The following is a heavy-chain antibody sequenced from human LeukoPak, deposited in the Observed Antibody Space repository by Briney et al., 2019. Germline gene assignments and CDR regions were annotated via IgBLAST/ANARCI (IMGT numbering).Heavy chain of an antibody. CDR2: IYYSGST. Sequence: SSETLSLTCTVSGGSISSSSYYWGWIRQPPGKGLEWIGSIYYSGSTYYNPSLKSRVTISVDTSKNQFSLKLSSVTAADTAVYYCARVATTTNPPQRPFDYWGQGTLVTVSS. CDR1: GGSISSSSYY. J-gene: IGHJ4*02. CDR3: ARVATTTNPPQRPFDY. D-gene: IGHD6-25*01. V-gene: IGHV4-39*07.